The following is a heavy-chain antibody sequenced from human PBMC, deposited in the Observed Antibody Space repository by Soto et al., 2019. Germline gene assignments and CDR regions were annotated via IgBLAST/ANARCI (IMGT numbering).Heavy chain of an antibody. D-gene: IGHD3-3*01. CDR3: ARGYYDFWSGYYSPAPGYGMDV. J-gene: IGHJ6*02. CDR1: GFTFSSYS. V-gene: IGHV3-48*02. Sequence: PGGSLRLSCAASGFTFSSYSMNWVRQAPGKGLEWVSYISSGSSTIYYADSVKGRFTISRDNAKNSLYLQMNSLRDEDTAVYYCARGYYDFWSGYYSPAPGYGMDVWGQGTTVTVSS. CDR2: ISSGSSTI.